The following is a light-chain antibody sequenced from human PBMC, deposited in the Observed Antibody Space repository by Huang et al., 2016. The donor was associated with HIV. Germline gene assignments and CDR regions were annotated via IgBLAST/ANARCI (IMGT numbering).Light chain of an antibody. CDR1: QSVSTN. CDR2: SAS. CDR3: QQYDNWPPLT. J-gene: IGKJ4*01. V-gene: IGKV3-15*01. Sequence: EVVLTQSPGTLSVSPGERATLSCRASQSVSTNLAWYQCKPGQAPRLLIFSASTRATDIPARFSGSGSGTDFTLTISSLESEDFAVYYCQQYDNWPPLTFGGGTRVDIK.